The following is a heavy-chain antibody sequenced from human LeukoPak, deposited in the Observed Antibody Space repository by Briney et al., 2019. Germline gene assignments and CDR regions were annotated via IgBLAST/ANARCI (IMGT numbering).Heavy chain of an antibody. CDR1: GDSIGSGGNF. J-gene: IGHJ4*02. CDR3: AREGTHPVYDV. CDR2: IYYTGTA. D-gene: IGHD5/OR15-5a*01. Sequence: SETLSLTCTVSGDSIGSGGNFWTWLRQHPGKGLEYIGYIYYTGTASYSPSLQSRVVMSVNASTKQFSLRLSSVTAADTAVYFCAREGTHPVYDVWGPGILVTVSS. V-gene: IGHV4-31*03.